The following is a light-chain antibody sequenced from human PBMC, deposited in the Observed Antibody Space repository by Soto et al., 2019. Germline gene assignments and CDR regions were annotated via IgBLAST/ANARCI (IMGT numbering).Light chain of an antibody. Sequence: QSVLTQPPSASGSPGQSVTISCTGTSSDVGGYNYVSWYQQHPGKAPKLMIYEVFKRPSGVPDGFSGSKSGNTASLTVSGLQAEDEADYYCSSYAGSNNFDVFGTGTKVTVL. CDR2: EVF. CDR1: SSDVGGYNY. V-gene: IGLV2-8*01. CDR3: SSYAGSNNFDV. J-gene: IGLJ1*01.